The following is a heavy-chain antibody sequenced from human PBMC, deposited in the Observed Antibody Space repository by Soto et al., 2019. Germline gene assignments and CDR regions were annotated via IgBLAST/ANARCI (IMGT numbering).Heavy chain of an antibody. Sequence: SETLSLTCTVSGGSISSGGYYWSWIRQHPGKGLEWIGYIYYSGSTYYNPSLKSRVTISVDTSKNQFSLKLSSVTAADTAVYYCARGTVVVVPAAMQQPYYFDYWGQGTLVTVSS. CDR3: ARGTVVVVPAAMQQPYYFDY. J-gene: IGHJ4*02. CDR2: IYYSGST. V-gene: IGHV4-31*03. D-gene: IGHD2-2*01. CDR1: GGSISSGGYY.